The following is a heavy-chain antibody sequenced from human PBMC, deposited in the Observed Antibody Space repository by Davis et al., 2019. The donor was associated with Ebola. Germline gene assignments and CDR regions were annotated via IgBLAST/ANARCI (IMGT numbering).Heavy chain of an antibody. Sequence: SETLSLTCTVSGGSISSYYWSWIRQPPGKGLEWIGEINHSGSTNYNPSLKSRVTISVDTSKNQFSLKLSSVTAADTAVYYCARKRGYSGYDRVDYWGQGTLVTVSS. J-gene: IGHJ4*02. CDR1: GGSISSYY. CDR3: ARKRGYSGYDRVDY. CDR2: INHSGST. V-gene: IGHV4-34*01. D-gene: IGHD5-12*01.